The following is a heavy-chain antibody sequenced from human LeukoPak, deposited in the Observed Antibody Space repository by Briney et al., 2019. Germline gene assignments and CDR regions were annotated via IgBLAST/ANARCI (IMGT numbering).Heavy chain of an antibody. CDR3: ARTGYSSSYYKFRFDY. V-gene: IGHV4-59*12. Sequence: PSETLSLTCTVSGVSISSYYWSWIRQPPGKGLEWIGYIYYSGSTYYNPSLKSRVIISVDTSKNQFSLKMSSVTAADTAVYYCARTGYSSSYYKFRFDYWGQGTLVTVSS. D-gene: IGHD6-13*01. CDR2: IYYSGST. CDR1: GVSISSYY. J-gene: IGHJ4*02.